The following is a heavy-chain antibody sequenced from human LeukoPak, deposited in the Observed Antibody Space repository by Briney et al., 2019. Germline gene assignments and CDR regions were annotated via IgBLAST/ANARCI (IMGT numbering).Heavy chain of an antibody. CDR2: TSSDLNVK. Sequence: HPGGSLGLSCAASGFTFRNYVNHWVRQAPGKGLEWVAVTSSDLNVKLYADSVKGRFTISRDNSRSTLYLQMNSLRPEDTAIYYCAREGYYGSGSPPSLYFDYWGQETLVTVSS. V-gene: IGHV3-30-3*01. CDR1: GFTFRNYV. J-gene: IGHJ4*02. D-gene: IGHD3-10*01. CDR3: AREGYYGSGSPPSLYFDY.